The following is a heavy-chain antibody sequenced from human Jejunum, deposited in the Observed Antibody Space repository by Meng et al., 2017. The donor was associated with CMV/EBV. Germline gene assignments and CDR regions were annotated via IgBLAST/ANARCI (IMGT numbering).Heavy chain of an antibody. V-gene: IGHV4-4*07. CDR3: ARDMHREVVIQDY. D-gene: IGHD3-10*01. J-gene: IGHJ4*02. CDR1: GGSISDYY. Sequence: QVQLRESGPGWVKPSETLSLTCTVSGGSISDYYWSWIRQSAGKGLEWIGRIYSNGATNYNPSLKSRVTMSVDTSKNQFSLKLSSVTAADTAVYFCARDMHREVVIQDYWGQGTLVTVSS. CDR2: IYSNGAT.